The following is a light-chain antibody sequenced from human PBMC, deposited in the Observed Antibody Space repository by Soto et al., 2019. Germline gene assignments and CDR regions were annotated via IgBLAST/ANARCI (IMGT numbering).Light chain of an antibody. Sequence: EIVMTQSPATLSVSPGERATLSCRASQSVSSNLAWYQQKPGQAPRLHIYGASTRATGIPARFSGSGYGTEFTLTISSLQSEDFAVYYCQQYNNWPPRAWTFGQGTKVEIK. J-gene: IGKJ1*01. V-gene: IGKV3-15*01. CDR1: QSVSSN. CDR2: GAS. CDR3: QQYNNWPPRAWT.